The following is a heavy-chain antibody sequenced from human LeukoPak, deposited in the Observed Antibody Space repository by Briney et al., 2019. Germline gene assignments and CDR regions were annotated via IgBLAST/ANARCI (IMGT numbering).Heavy chain of an antibody. D-gene: IGHD3-10*01. CDR1: GFTFSSYG. CDR2: ISYDGSNK. J-gene: IGHJ4*02. CDR3: AKGSMVRGVIITSPPFDY. V-gene: IGHV3-30*18. Sequence: GRSLRLSCAASGFTFSSYGMHWVRQAPGEGLEWVAVISYDGSNKYYADSVKGRFTISRDNSKNTLYLQMNSLRAEDTAVYYCAKGSMVRGVIITSPPFDYWGQGTLVTVSS.